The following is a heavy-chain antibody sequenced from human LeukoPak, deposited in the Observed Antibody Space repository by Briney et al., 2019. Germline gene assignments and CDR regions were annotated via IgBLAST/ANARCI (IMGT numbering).Heavy chain of an antibody. J-gene: IGHJ4*02. V-gene: IGHV4-39*07. CDR2: IYYSGST. CDR3: ASLVPPLGAPFDY. D-gene: IGHD7-27*01. CDR1: GGSISSGSYY. Sequence: PSETLSLTCSVSGGSISSGSYYWGWIRQPPGKGLEWIGSIYYSGSTYYNPSLKSRVTISVDTSKNQFSLKLSSVTAADTAVYYCASLVPPLGAPFDYWGQGTLVTVSS.